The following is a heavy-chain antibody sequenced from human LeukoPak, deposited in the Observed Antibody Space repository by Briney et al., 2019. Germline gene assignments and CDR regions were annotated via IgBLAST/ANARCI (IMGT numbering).Heavy chain of an antibody. CDR2: IYYSGST. V-gene: IGHV4-39*07. CDR3: ARIGYSSSWYVGY. J-gene: IGHJ4*02. Sequence: KPSETLSLTCTVSGGSISSSSYYWGWIRQPPGKGLEWIGSIYYSGSTYYNPSLKSRVTISVDTSKNQFSLKLSSVTAADTAVYYCARIGYSSSWYVGYWGQGTLVTVSS. D-gene: IGHD6-13*01. CDR1: GGSISSSSYY.